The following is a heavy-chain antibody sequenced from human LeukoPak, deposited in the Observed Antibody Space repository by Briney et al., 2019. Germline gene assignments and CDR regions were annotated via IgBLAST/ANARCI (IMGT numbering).Heavy chain of an antibody. J-gene: IGHJ4*02. V-gene: IGHV3-21*03. Sequence: PGGSLRLSCAASGFTFSSYSMNWVRQAPGKGLEWDSSISGSSSYIYYADSEKGRFTISRDNAKNSLYLQMNSLRAEDTAVYYCARDYYGSGSLDYWGQGTLVTVS. D-gene: IGHD3-10*01. CDR3: ARDYYGSGSLDY. CDR2: ISGSSSYI. CDR1: GFTFSSYS.